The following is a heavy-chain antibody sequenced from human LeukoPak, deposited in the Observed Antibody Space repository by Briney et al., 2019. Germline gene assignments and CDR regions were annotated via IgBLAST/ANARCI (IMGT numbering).Heavy chain of an antibody. CDR2: INSDGSST. V-gene: IGHV3-74*01. D-gene: IGHD3-10*01. CDR1: GFTFSSYW. CDR3: ARLAGIWFGEPDHDAFDI. J-gene: IGHJ3*02. Sequence: PGGSLRLSCAASGFTFSSYWMHWVRQAPGKGLVWVSRINSDGSSTSYADSVKGRFTISRDNAKNSLYLQMNSLRAEDTAVYYCARLAGIWFGEPDHDAFDIWGQGTMVTVSS.